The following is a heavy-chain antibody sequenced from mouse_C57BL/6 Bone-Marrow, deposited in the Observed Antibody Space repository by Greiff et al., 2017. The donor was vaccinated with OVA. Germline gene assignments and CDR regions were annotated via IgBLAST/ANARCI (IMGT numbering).Heavy chain of an antibody. CDR2: LSPGNSDT. D-gene: IGHD4-1*01. Sequence: EVQLQQSGTVLARPGASVKMSCKTSGYTFTSYWMHWVKQRPGQGLAWIGALSPGNSDTSYNQKFKGKANLTAVTSASTAYMELSSLTNEDSAVEYCTRRGDWDWYFDVWGTGTTVTVSS. CDR1: GYTFTSYW. CDR3: TRRGDWDWYFDV. V-gene: IGHV1-5*01. J-gene: IGHJ1*03.